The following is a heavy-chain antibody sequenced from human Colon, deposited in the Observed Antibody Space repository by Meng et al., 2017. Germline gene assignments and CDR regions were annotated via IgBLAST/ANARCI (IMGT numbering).Heavy chain of an antibody. CDR2: IRTKPAGYTT. V-gene: IGHV3-72*01. CDR1: GFTFSDHY. CDR3: TREGTRHDFDY. Sequence: GGSLRLSCAASGFTFSDHYMDWVRQAPGKGLEWVARIRTKPAGYTTEHAASVKGRFTISRDDSKSSLYLQMNSLKTEDTAVYYCTREGTRHDFDYWGQGTLVTVSS. D-gene: IGHD1-1*01. J-gene: IGHJ4*02.